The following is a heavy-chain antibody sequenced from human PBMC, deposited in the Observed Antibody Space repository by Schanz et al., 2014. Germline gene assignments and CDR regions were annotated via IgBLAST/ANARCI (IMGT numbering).Heavy chain of an antibody. V-gene: IGHV3-23*01. CDR2: ISGSGGST. J-gene: IGHJ3*02. D-gene: IGHD3-10*01. Sequence: EVQLLESGGGLVQPGGSLRLSCAASGFTFSSYAMSWVRQAPGKGLEWVSAISGSGGSTYYADSVKGRFTISRDNSKNTRYLQMNSLRAEDTAVYYCAKGRFGELRAFDIWGQGTMVTVSS. CDR1: GFTFSSYA. CDR3: AKGRFGELRAFDI.